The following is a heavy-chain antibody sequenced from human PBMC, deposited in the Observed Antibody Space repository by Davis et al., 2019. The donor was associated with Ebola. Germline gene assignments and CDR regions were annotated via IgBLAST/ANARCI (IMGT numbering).Heavy chain of an antibody. CDR1: GFTFSSYS. J-gene: IGHJ4*02. CDR2: MSSSSSTI. V-gene: IGHV3-48*04. CDR3: APGALDY. D-gene: IGHD3-10*01. Sequence: GESLKISCAASGFTFSSYSMNWVRQAPGKGLEWVSYMSSSSSTIYYADSVKGRFTISRDNAKNSLYLQMNSLRAEDTAVYYCAPGALDYWGQGTLVTVSS.